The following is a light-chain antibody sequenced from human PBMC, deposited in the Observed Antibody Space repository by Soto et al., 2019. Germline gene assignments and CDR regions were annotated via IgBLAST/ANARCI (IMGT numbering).Light chain of an antibody. CDR1: QSVSSSY. V-gene: IGKV3D-20*02. CDR2: DAS. Sequence: EIVLTQSACTLSLSPGERATLSCRASQSVSSSYLAWYQQKPGQAPRLLIYDASNRATGIPARFSGSGSGTDFTLTISSLEPEDFAVYYCQQRTNWPPWTFGQGTKVDIK. J-gene: IGKJ1*01. CDR3: QQRTNWPPWT.